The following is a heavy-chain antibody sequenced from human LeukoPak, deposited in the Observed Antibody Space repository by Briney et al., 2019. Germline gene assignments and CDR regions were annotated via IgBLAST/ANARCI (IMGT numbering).Heavy chain of an antibody. Sequence: GASVKVSCKASEYTFTNYDINWVRQASGQGLEWMGWMNPNSGNTGYAQKFQGRLTITRDTSINTAYMELSSLRSEDTAVYYCARGSEIALLKFDDAFDFWGQGTVVTVSS. V-gene: IGHV1-8*03. J-gene: IGHJ3*01. D-gene: IGHD3-10*01. CDR3: ARGSEIALLKFDDAFDF. CDR1: EYTFTNYD. CDR2: MNPNSGNT.